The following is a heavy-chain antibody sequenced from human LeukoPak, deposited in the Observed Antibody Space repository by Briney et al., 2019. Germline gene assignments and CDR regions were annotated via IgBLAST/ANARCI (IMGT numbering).Heavy chain of an antibody. CDR1: GFTISDHY. D-gene: IGHD2-2*01. V-gene: IGHV3-11*01. J-gene: IGHJ4*02. CDR3: ARDYCSSTSCLFDY. CDR2: ISDTGTTM. Sequence: GGSLRLSCAASGFTISDHYMTWIRQAPGRGLEWISYISDTGTTMYNLDSVKGRFAISRDNAKNSLFLQMTSLRAEDTAVYYCARDYCSSTSCLFDYWGQGTLVTVSS.